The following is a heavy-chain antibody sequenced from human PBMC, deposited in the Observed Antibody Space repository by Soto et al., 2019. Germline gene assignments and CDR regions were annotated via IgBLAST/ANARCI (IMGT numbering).Heavy chain of an antibody. CDR3: ARDGVAAGLYLDN. CDR2: INQDGSEK. V-gene: IGHV3-7*01. CDR1: GFIFRSYW. Sequence: PGGSLRLSCAASGFIFRSYWMSWVRQAPGEGLEWVANINQDGSEKYYVDSVRGRFIISRDNAENSLYLQMNSLRAEDTALYYCARDGVAAGLYLDNWGQGTLVTVSS. J-gene: IGHJ4*02. D-gene: IGHD2-15*01.